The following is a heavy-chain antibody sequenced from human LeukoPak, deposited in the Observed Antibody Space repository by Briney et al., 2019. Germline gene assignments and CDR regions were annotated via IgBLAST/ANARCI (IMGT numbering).Heavy chain of an antibody. CDR3: ARMGESSSWHNYYYYYYMDV. V-gene: IGHV3-21*01. D-gene: IGHD6-13*01. CDR1: GFTFSSHG. CDR2: ISSSSSYI. Sequence: GRSLRLSCAASGFTFSSHGMHWVRQAPGKGLEWVSSISSSSSYIYYADSVKGRFTISRDNAKNSLYLQMNSLRAEDTAVYYCARMGESSSWHNYYYYYYMDVWGKGTTVTVSS. J-gene: IGHJ6*03.